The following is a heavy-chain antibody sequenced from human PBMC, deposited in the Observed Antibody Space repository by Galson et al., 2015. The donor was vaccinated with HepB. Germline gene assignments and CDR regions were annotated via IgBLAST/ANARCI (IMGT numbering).Heavy chain of an antibody. CDR1: GFTFSSYS. J-gene: IGHJ4*02. V-gene: IGHV3-48*02. Sequence: SLRLSCAASGFTFSSYSMNWVRQAPGKGLEWVSYISSSSSTIYYADSVKGRFTISRDNAKNSLYLQMNSLRDEDTAVYYCARDYTYYYDSSGYSSFDYWGQGTLVTVSS. D-gene: IGHD3-22*01. CDR3: ARDYTYYYDSSGYSSFDY. CDR2: ISSSSSTI.